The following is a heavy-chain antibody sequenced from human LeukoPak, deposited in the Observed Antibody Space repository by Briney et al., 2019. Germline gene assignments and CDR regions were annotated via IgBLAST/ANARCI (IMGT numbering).Heavy chain of an antibody. CDR2: ISAYNGNT. V-gene: IGHV1-18*01. Sequence: ASVKVSCKASGYTFTSYGTSWVRQAPGQGLEWMGWISAYNGNTNYAQKLQGRVTMTTDTSTSTAYMELRSLRSDDTAVYYCARVPPYNYWFDPWGQGTLVTVSS. D-gene: IGHD5-24*01. J-gene: IGHJ5*02. CDR3: ARVPPYNYWFDP. CDR1: GYTFTSYG.